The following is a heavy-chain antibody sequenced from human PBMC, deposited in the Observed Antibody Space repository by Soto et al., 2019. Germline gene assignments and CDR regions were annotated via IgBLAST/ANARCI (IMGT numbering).Heavy chain of an antibody. Sequence: PGGSLRLSCAESGFTFSSYWMHWVRQLPGKGLEWVARINGDGSITSHADSVTGRFTISRDNAKDTLDLKMRSLRAEDTGVYYCARAETTKYDSSGYGYWGQGVRVTVSS. J-gene: IGHJ1*01. CDR2: INGDGSIT. D-gene: IGHD3-22*01. CDR3: ARAETTKYDSSGYGY. V-gene: IGHV3-74*03. CDR1: GFTFSSYW.